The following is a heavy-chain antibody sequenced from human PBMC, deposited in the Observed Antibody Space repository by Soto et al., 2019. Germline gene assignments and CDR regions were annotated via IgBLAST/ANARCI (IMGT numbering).Heavy chain of an antibody. V-gene: IGHV4-59*01. Sequence: SETLSLTCTVSGGSISSYYWSWIRQPPGKGLEWIGYIYYSGSTNYNPSLKSRVTISVDTSKNQFSLKLSSVTAADTAVYYCASLAYCGGDCYSAFDYWGQGTLVTVS. CDR2: IYYSGST. J-gene: IGHJ4*02. CDR3: ASLAYCGGDCYSAFDY. CDR1: GGSISSYY. D-gene: IGHD2-21*02.